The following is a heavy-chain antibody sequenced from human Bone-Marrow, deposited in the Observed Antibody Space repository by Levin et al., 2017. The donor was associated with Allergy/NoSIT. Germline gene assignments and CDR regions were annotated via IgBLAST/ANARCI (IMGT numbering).Heavy chain of an antibody. CDR1: GFSFSTYW. CDR3: ARAQAVAGTGGYY. V-gene: IGHV3-74*01. Sequence: AGGSLRLSCAASGFSFSTYWMHWVRQAPGKGLVWVSRISSDGSSTSYADSVKGRFTISRDNAKNTTYLQMNSLRAEDTAVYYCARAQAVAGTGGYYWGQGTLVTVSS. CDR2: ISSDGSST. D-gene: IGHD6-19*01. J-gene: IGHJ4*02.